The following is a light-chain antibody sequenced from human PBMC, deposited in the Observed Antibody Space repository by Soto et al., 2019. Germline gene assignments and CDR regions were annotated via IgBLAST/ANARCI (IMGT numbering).Light chain of an antibody. CDR1: QGIRID. CDR2: AAS. Sequence: IQMTQSPSSLSASVGDRVTITCRASQGIRIDLGWYQQKPGKAPKLLIYAASTLQTGVPSRFSGSGSGTEFTLTISSLQPDDFATYYCQHYNSYSEAFGQGTKVDIK. CDR3: QHYNSYSEA. V-gene: IGKV1-17*01. J-gene: IGKJ1*01.